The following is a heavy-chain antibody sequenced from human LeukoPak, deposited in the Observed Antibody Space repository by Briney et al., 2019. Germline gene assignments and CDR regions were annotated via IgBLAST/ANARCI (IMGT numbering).Heavy chain of an antibody. Sequence: GGSLRLSCAASGFTFSSHWMHWVRQAPGKGLVWVSRINSGGTSTTYADSVKGRFTVSRDNAKNTLYLQMNSLRDEDSAVYFCVSGPYTSSWWGAFEMWGQGTMLSVSS. CDR2: INSGGTST. CDR3: VSGPYTSSWWGAFEM. V-gene: IGHV3-74*01. D-gene: IGHD6-13*01. CDR1: GFTFSSHW. J-gene: IGHJ3*02.